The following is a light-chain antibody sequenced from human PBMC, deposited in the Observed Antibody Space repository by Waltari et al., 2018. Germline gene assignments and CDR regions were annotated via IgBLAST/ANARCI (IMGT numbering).Light chain of an antibody. Sequence: DIQMTQSPSTLSASVGDRVTITCRASQSISSWLAWYQQKPGTAPKLLIYKASTLESGVPSRFSGSGSGTEFTHTINSLQPDDFATYYCQQYNGYWTFGQGTKVEIK. CDR2: KAS. J-gene: IGKJ1*01. CDR3: QQYNGYWT. V-gene: IGKV1-5*03. CDR1: QSISSW.